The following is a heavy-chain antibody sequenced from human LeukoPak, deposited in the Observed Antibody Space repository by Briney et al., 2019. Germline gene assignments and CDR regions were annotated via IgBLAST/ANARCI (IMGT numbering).Heavy chain of an antibody. CDR1: GFTFSSYA. CDR3: AKDPLGNYYYYMDV. V-gene: IGHV3-23*01. J-gene: IGHJ6*03. CDR2: ISCSGDST. Sequence: GWSLILSCAATGFTFSSYAMSWVRQPPGKGLEWVSAISCSGDSTYYVDSVKGRFPISRDNSQSMPSLQKHSLSADDPAVYYCAKDPLGNYYYYMDVWGKGTTVTVSS.